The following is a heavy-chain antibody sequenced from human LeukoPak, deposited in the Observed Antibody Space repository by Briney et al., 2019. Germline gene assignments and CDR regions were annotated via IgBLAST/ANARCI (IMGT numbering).Heavy chain of an antibody. CDR3: ARGLGYCSSTSCLRGVYYYGMDV. J-gene: IGHJ6*02. CDR1: GGSISSYY. V-gene: IGHV4-59*01. Sequence: PSESLSLTCTVSGGSISSYYWSWIRQPPGKGLEWIRYIYYSGSTNYNPSLKSRVTISVDTSKNQFSLKLSSVTAADTAVYYCARGLGYCSSTSCLRGVYYYGMDVWAQGTTVTVSS. CDR2: IYYSGST. D-gene: IGHD2-2*01.